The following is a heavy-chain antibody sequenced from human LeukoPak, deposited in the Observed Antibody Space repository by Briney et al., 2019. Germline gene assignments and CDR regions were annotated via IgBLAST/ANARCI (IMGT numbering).Heavy chain of an antibody. D-gene: IGHD3-16*02. V-gene: IGHV1-2*02. CDR3: AREIGSHPDDAFDI. CDR1: GYTFTGYY. CDR2: INPNSGGT. Sequence: ASVKVSCKASGYTFTGYYMHWVRQAPGQGLEWMGWINPNSGGTNYAQKFQGRVTMTRDTSISTAYMELSRLRSDDTAVYYCAREIGSHPDDAFDIWGQGTMVTVSS. J-gene: IGHJ3*02.